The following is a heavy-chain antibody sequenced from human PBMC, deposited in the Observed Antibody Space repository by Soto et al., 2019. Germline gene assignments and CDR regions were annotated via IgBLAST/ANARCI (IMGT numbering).Heavy chain of an antibody. J-gene: IGHJ5*02. V-gene: IGHV3-21*01. CDR1: GFTFSSYT. Sequence: GGSLRLSCAASGFTFSSYTMSWVRQAPGKGLEWVSSISSSGTYIYYADSVKGRFTISRDNAKNSLYLQMNSLRAEDTAVYYCARDNGEFDPWGQGTLVTVSS. CDR2: ISSSGTYI. CDR3: ARDNGEFDP. D-gene: IGHD3-10*01.